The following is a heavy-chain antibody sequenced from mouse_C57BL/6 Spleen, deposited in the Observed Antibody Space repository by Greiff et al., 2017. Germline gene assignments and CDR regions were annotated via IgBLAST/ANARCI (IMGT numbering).Heavy chain of an antibody. CDR2: ISSGGDYI. Sequence: EVKLVESGEGLVKPGGSLKLSCAASGFTFSSYAMSWVRQTPEKRLEWVAYISSGGDYIYYADTVKGRFTISRDNARNTLYLQLSSLKSEDTAMDYCTRGDYYRPAYWGQGTLVTVSA. CDR1: GFTFSSYA. J-gene: IGHJ3*01. D-gene: IGHD2-14*01. CDR3: TRGDYYRPAY. V-gene: IGHV5-9-1*02.